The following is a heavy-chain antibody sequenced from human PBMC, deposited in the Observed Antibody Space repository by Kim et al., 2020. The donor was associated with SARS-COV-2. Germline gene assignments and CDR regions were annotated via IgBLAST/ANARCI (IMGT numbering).Heavy chain of an antibody. J-gene: IGHJ4*02. D-gene: IGHD2-15*01. CDR3: AKRGGVVVASFDY. Sequence: YADSVKGRFTISRDNSKNTLYLQMNSLRAEDTAVYYCAKRGGVVVASFDYWGQGTLVTVSS. V-gene: IGHV3-23*01.